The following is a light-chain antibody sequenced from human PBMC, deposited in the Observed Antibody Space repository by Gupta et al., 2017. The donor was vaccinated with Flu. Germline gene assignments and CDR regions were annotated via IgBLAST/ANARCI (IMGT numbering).Light chain of an antibody. CDR3: QKWDTSNDIVV. CDR1: NVGSYS. CDR2: DDR. V-gene: IGLV3-21*02. J-gene: IGLJ2*01. Sequence: NVGSYSLNWHRQAPAQAPLLLMYDDRCRFSASPARFSAANSANNATLPTSWVHAGDEADYYCQKWDTSNDIVVFGGGTKLTVL.